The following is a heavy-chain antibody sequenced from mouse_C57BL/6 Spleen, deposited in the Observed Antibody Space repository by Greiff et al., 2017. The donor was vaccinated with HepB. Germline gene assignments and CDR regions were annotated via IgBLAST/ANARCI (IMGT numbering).Heavy chain of an antibody. J-gene: IGHJ2*01. Sequence: EVKLMESEGGLVQPGSSMKLSCTASGFTFSDYYMAWVRQVPEKGLEWVANINYDGSSTYYLDSLKSRFIISRDNAKNILYLQMSSLKSEDTATYYCARVVTTKGYYFDYWGQGTTLTVSS. V-gene: IGHV5-16*01. CDR1: GFTFSDYY. CDR2: INYDGSST. CDR3: ARVVTTKGYYFDY. D-gene: IGHD2-2*01.